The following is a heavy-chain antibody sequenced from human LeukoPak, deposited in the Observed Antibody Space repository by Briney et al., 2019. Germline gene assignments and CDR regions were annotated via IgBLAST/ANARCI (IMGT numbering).Heavy chain of an antibody. CDR3: ARIPWVRDIVVVPAAMMPYYYYGMDV. Sequence: PSETLSLTCAVYGGSFSGYYWSWIRQPPGKGLEWIGEINHSGSTNYNPSLKSRVTISVDTPKNQFSLKLSSVTAADTAVYYCARIPWVRDIVVVPAAMMPYYYYGMDVWGQGTTVTVSS. V-gene: IGHV4-34*01. CDR1: GGSFSGYY. CDR2: INHSGST. J-gene: IGHJ6*02. D-gene: IGHD2-2*01.